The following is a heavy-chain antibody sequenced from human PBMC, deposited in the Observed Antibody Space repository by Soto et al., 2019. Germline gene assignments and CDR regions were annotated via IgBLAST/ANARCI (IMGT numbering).Heavy chain of an antibody. D-gene: IGHD4-17*01. CDR1: GYTFTSYS. CDR2: INPGGGST. V-gene: IGHV1-46*01. Sequence: GASVKVSCKASGYTFTSYSIHWVRQAPGQGLEWMGKINPGGGSTTYAQKFQGRVTMTRDTSISTAYMELSRLGSDDTAVYYCARVTGERDYDYWGQGTLVTVSS. J-gene: IGHJ4*02. CDR3: ARVTGERDYDY.